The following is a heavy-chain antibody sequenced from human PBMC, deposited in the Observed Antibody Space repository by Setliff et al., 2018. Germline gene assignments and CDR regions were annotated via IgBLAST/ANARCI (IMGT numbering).Heavy chain of an antibody. CDR1: GYTFTTYA. CDR2: INTNTGNP. J-gene: IGHJ3*02. V-gene: IGHV7-4-1*01. D-gene: IGHD3-3*01. Sequence: GASVKVSCKASGYTFTTYAMGWMRQIPGQGLEWMGWINTNTGNPNYAQGFTGRFVFSLDTSVSTAYLQIYSLKAEDTAVYYCARDRYYNSWSGTSITAPHDAFDIWGQGTMVTVS. CDR3: ARDRYYNSWSGTSITAPHDAFDI.